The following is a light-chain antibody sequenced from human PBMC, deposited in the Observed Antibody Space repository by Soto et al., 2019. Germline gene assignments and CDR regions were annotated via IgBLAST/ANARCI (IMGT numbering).Light chain of an antibody. CDR2: EVS. CDR1: SSDVGGYNY. J-gene: IGLJ1*01. V-gene: IGLV2-14*01. CDR3: SSYTSSGTYV. Sequence: ALTQPASVSGSPGQSITISCTGTSSDVGGYNYVSWYQQHPGKAPKLMIYEVSNRPSGVSNRFSGSKSGNTASLTISGLQAEDEADYYCSSYTSSGTYVFGTGTKVTVL.